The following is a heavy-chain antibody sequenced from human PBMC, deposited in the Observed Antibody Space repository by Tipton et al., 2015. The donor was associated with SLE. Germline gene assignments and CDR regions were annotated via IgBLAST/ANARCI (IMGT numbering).Heavy chain of an antibody. CDR3: ARGNHRWLPFPFDY. V-gene: IGHV4-59*01. Sequence: TLSLTCIVSSGSISSSYWSWIRQPPGKGLEWIGYIYHSGSTNYNPSLKSRVTISVDTSKNQFSLKLSSVTAADTAVYYCARGNHRWLPFPFDYWGQGTLVTVSS. J-gene: IGHJ4*02. CDR1: SGSISSSY. CDR2: IYHSGST. D-gene: IGHD6-19*01.